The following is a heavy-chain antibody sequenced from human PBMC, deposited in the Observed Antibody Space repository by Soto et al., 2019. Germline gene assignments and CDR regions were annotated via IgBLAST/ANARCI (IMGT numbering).Heavy chain of an antibody. Sequence: QVQLQQWGAGLLKPSETLSLTCAVYGGSFSGYYWSWIRQPPGKGLEWIGEINHSGSTNYNPSLTSRVTVSVDTSKNQFSLKLSSVTAAGTAVYYCARGRVGSGSYCVDYWGQGTLVTVSS. CDR3: ARGRVGSGSYCVDY. D-gene: IGHD3-10*01. CDR1: GGSFSGYY. V-gene: IGHV4-34*01. J-gene: IGHJ4*02. CDR2: INHSGST.